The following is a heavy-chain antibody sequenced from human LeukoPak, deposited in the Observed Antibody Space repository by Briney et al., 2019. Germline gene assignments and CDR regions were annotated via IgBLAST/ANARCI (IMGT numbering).Heavy chain of an antibody. D-gene: IGHD3-16*02. CDR3: TRGDDYVWGSYRSLDY. J-gene: IGHJ4*02. CDR1: GFTVSSNY. CDR2: IRSKAYGGTT. Sequence: PGGSLRLSCAASGFTVSSNYMSWVRQAPGKGLEWVGFIRSKAYGGTTEYAASVKGRFTISRDDSKSIAYLQMNSLRTEDTAVYYCTRGDDYVWGSYRSLDYWGQGTLVTVSS. V-gene: IGHV3-49*04.